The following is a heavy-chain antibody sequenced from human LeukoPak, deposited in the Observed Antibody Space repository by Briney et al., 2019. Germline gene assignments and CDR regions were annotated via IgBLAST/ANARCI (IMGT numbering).Heavy chain of an antibody. CDR1: GFTFSNAW. CDR2: IKSKTDGETT. J-gene: IGHJ5*02. CDR3: TTDHRWFDL. V-gene: IGHV3-15*01. Sequence: GGSLRLSCAASGFTFSNAWMSWVRQAPGKGLEWVGRIKSKTDGETTEYAAPVQGRYTVSRDDSKNTLYLEMNSLKTGDRAVYYCTTDHRWFDLWGQGTLVTVSS.